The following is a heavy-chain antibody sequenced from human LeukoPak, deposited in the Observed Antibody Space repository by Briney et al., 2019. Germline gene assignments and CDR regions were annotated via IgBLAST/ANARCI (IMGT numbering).Heavy chain of an antibody. V-gene: IGHV3-23*01. CDR3: AKDLDHYASYEDY. CDR1: GFTFSDYA. CDR2: VSRFGVNT. D-gene: IGHD3-3*01. Sequence: GGSLILSCAASGFTFSDYAMTWVRQALGKGLEWVSSVSRFGVNTYYAESVKGRFTISRDDSKNTLSLQMNSLSVDDTAIYYCAKDLDHYASYEDYWGQGTLVTVS. J-gene: IGHJ4*02.